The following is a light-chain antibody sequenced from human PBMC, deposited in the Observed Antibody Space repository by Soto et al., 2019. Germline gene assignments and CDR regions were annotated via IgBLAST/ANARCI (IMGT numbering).Light chain of an antibody. J-gene: IGKJ1*01. CDR1: QSVSNNY. V-gene: IGKV3-20*01. Sequence: EIVLTQSPGTPSLSPVSRATLSCRASQSVSNNYLAWYQQKPGQAPRLLIYGASNRATGIPDRFSGSGSGTDFTLTISRLEPEDFAVYYCQQYGSSGTFGQGTKVDIK. CDR3: QQYGSSGT. CDR2: GAS.